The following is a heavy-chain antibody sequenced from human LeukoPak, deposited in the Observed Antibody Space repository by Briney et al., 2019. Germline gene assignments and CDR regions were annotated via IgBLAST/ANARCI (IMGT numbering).Heavy chain of an antibody. J-gene: IGHJ6*02. CDR2: ISGSGGST. CDR1: GFTFSSYA. CDR3: AKPRDCSGGSCYSLAIYYYYGMDV. D-gene: IGHD2-15*01. Sequence: QPGGSLRLSCAASGFTFSSYAMSWVRQAPGKGLEWVSPISGSGGSTYYADSVKGRFTISRDNSKNTLYLQMNSLRAEDTAVYYCAKPRDCSGGSCYSLAIYYYYGMDVWGQGTTVTVSS. V-gene: IGHV3-23*01.